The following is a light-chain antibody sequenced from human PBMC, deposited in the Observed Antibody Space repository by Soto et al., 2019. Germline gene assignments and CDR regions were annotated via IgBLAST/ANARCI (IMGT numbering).Light chain of an antibody. CDR3: CSYAGTVAYV. Sequence: QSVLTQPASVSGSPGQSITISCTGTSSDVGSYNLVSWYQQLPSKAPKVIICEVNKRPSGVSYRFSGSKSGNTASLTISGLQTEDEADYYCCSYAGTVAYVFGTGTKLTVL. CDR2: EVN. J-gene: IGLJ1*01. V-gene: IGLV2-23*02. CDR1: SSDVGSYNL.